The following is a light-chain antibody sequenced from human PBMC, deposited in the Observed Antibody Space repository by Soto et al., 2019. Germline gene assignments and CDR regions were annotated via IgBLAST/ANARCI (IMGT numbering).Light chain of an antibody. CDR3: MQPLQSWT. CDR2: LGS. Sequence: VMTKSRLSLPVTPGQPASISCRSSQSLLHSNGYNYLDWYLQKPGQSPQLLIYLGSNRASGVPDRFSGSGSGTDFTLKISRVEAEDVGVYYCMQPLQSWTFGQGTKVDI. CDR1: QSLLHSNGYNY. V-gene: IGKV2-28*01. J-gene: IGKJ1*01.